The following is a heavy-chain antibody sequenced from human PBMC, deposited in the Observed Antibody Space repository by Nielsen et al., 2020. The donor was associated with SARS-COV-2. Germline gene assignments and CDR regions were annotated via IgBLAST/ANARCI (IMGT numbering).Heavy chain of an antibody. CDR3: ARDIPAVWYFDL. Sequence: ASVKVSCKASGYTFTSYYIHWVRQAPGHGLEWMGVINPSGGRTTYAQKFQGRVTMTTDTSTSTAYMELRSLRSDDTAVYYCARDIPAVWYFDLWGRGTLVTVSS. V-gene: IGHV1-46*01. J-gene: IGHJ2*01. CDR1: GYTFTSYY. CDR2: INPSGGRT.